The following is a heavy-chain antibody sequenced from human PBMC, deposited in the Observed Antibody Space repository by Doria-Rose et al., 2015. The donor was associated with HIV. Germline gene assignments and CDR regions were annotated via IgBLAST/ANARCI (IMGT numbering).Heavy chain of an antibody. CDR3: ARIKSSRWYHKYYFDF. CDR2: NFSDDER. V-gene: IGHV2-26*01. CDR1: GVSLSSPGMG. Sequence: QVTLKESGPVLVKPTGTLTLTCTVSGVSLSSPGMGVSWIRQPPGKALEWLANNFSDDERSYKTSLKSRLTISRGTSKGQVVLTMTDMDPVDTATYYCARIKSSRWYHKYYFDFWGQGTLVIVSA. D-gene: IGHD6-13*01. J-gene: IGHJ4*02.